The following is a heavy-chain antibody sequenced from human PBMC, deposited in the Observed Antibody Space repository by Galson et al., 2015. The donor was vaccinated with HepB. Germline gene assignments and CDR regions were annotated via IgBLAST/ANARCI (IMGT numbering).Heavy chain of an antibody. CDR2: IYPSGAT. D-gene: IGHD2-2*01. CDR3: ARESNWAYAS. CDR1: GFRGSESF. V-gene: IGHV3-53*01. Sequence: SLRLSCAVPGFRGSESFLSWVRQVPGKGLEYVSVIYPSGATYYSDSVRCRFTMSRAAFQNSLYPQMNNLRVQDTAIYFCARESNWAYASWGTGTLVTVSS. J-gene: IGHJ4*02.